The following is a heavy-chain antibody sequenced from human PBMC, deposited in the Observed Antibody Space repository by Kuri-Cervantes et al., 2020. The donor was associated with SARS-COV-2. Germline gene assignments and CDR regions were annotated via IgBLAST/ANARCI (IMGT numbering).Heavy chain of an antibody. CDR1: GFTFISYR. CDR2: IISSSSYI. CDR3: ARVPSGVFGELLPYYYYGMDV. V-gene: IGHV3-21*01. D-gene: IGHD3-10*02. J-gene: IGHJ6*02. Sequence: GGSLRLSCAASGFTFISYRMNWVRQAPGKGLEGVSSIISSSSYIDSADSVKGRFTISRDNVKNSVYLQMNSLRAEDTAVYYCARVPSGVFGELLPYYYYGMDVWGQGTTVTVSS.